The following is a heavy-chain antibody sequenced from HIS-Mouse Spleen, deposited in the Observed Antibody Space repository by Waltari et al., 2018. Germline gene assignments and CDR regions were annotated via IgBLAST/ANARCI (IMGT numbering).Heavy chain of an antibody. D-gene: IGHD1-7*01. Sequence: QVQLVQSGAEVKKPGASVKVSCKASGYTFTGYYMHWVRQAPGKGLEWMGWINPNSGGTNYAQKFQGRVTMTRDTSISTAYMELSRLRSDDTAVYYCARVSHNWNYETAFDIWGQGTMVTVSS. J-gene: IGHJ3*02. CDR1: GYTFTGYY. CDR3: ARVSHNWNYETAFDI. CDR2: INPNSGGT. V-gene: IGHV1-2*02.